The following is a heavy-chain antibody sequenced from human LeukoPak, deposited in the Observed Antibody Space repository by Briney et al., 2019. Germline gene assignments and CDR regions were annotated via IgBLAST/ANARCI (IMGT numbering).Heavy chain of an antibody. Sequence: PGGSLRLSCAASGFTFSSYAMSWVRQAPGKGLEWVSAISGSGGSTYYADSVKGRFTISRDNSKNTLYLQMNSLRAEDTAVYYCAKGSKGVLSYGMDVWGQGTTVTVSS. CDR1: GFTFSSYA. V-gene: IGHV3-23*01. CDR3: AKGSKGVLSYGMDV. D-gene: IGHD3-10*01. CDR2: ISGSGGST. J-gene: IGHJ6*02.